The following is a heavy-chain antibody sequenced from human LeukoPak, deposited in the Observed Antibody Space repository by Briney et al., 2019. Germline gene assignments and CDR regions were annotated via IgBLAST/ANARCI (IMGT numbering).Heavy chain of an antibody. V-gene: IGHV4-61*02. Sequence: PSQTLSLTCTVSGGSIISGSYYSGWIRQPAGKGLERIGRIYTSGSTNHNPSLKSRVTISVDTSKNQFSLKLSSVTAADTAVYYCAREGDYYGSGSYYTPFDYWGQGTLVTVSS. CDR3: AREGDYYGSGSYYTPFDY. D-gene: IGHD3-10*01. CDR1: GGSIISGSYY. CDR2: IYTSGST. J-gene: IGHJ4*02.